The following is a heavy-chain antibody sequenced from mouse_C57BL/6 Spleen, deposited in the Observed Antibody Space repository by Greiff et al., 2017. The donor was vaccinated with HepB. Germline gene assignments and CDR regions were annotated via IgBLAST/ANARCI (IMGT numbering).Heavy chain of an antibody. D-gene: IGHD4-1*01. CDR2: ISSGSSTI. J-gene: IGHJ2*01. Sequence: EVKLMESGGGLVKPGGSLKLSCAASGFTFSDYGMHWVRQAPEKGLEWVAYISSGSSTIYYADTVKGRFTISRDNAKITLFLQMTSLRSEDTAMYYCARGELGGFDYWGQGTTLTVSS. V-gene: IGHV5-17*01. CDR3: ARGELGGFDY. CDR1: GFTFSDYG.